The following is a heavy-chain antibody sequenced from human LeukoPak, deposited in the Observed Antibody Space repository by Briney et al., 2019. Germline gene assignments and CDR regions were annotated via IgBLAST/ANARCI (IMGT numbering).Heavy chain of an antibody. Sequence: ASVRVSCKASGYTFTSYGISWVRQAPGQGLEWMGWISAYNGNTNYAQKLQGRVTMTTDTSTSTAYMELRSLRSDDTAVYYCARDHSSGWYNYYYGMDVWGQGTTVTVSS. D-gene: IGHD6-19*01. J-gene: IGHJ6*02. CDR1: GYTFTSYG. CDR2: ISAYNGNT. CDR3: ARDHSSGWYNYYYGMDV. V-gene: IGHV1-18*01.